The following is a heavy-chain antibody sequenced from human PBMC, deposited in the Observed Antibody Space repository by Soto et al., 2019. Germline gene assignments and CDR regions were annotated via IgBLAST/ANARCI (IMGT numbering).Heavy chain of an antibody. CDR2: IYYSGST. J-gene: IGHJ4*02. V-gene: IGHV4-39*01. Sequence: QLQLQESGPGLVKPSETLSLTCTVSGGSISSSSYYWGWIRQPPGKGLEWIGSIYYSGSTYYNPSLKSRVTISVDTSKNQFSLKLSSVTAADTAVYYCASPKADYYGSGSYYWNYWGQGTLVTVSS. CDR1: GGSISSSSYY. D-gene: IGHD3-10*01. CDR3: ASPKADYYGSGSYYWNY.